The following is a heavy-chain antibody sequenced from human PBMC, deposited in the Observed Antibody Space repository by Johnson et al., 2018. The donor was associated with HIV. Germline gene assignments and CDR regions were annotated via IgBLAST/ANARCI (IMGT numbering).Heavy chain of an antibody. CDR2: ISGSGSTI. Sequence: VQLVESGGGVVQPGGSLRLSCAASGFTFSSYGMHWVRQAPGKGLEWISYISGSGSTIYYADSVKGRFTIYRDTAKNSLYLQMNSLRDVDTAVYYCARDGRGLDAFDIWGQGTMVTVSS. D-gene: IGHD3/OR15-3a*01. CDR3: ARDGRGLDAFDI. CDR1: GFTFSSYG. V-gene: IGHV3-48*02. J-gene: IGHJ3*02.